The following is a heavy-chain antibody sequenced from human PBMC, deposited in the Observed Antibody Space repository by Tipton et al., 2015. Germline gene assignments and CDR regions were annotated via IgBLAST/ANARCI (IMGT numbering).Heavy chain of an antibody. V-gene: IGHV1-69*01. CDR2: IIPVFGTG. D-gene: IGHD3-3*01. CDR1: GVTFINYA. J-gene: IGHJ4*02. CDR3: ARLSGPQAFDY. Sequence: QSGAEVKKPGSSVKVSCKASGVTFINYAFSWIRQAPGQGLEWMGAIIPVFGTGNYAQKFQGRLTITADESTNTAYLELSSLRSEDTAVYYCARLSGPQAFDYWGQGTLITVSS.